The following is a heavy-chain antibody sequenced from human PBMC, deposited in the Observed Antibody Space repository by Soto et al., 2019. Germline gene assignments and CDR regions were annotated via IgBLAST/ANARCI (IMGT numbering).Heavy chain of an antibody. CDR1: GGSISSGGYY. V-gene: IGHV4-31*03. Sequence: QVQLQESGPGLVKPSQTLSLTCTVSGGSISSGGYYWIWIRQHPGKGLEWIGYIYYSGSTYYNPSLKSRVTISVDTSKNQFSLKLSSVTAADTDVYYCAREIRGYCSSTSCSSPEFDPWGQGTLVTVSS. CDR3: AREIRGYCSSTSCSSPEFDP. D-gene: IGHD2-2*01. J-gene: IGHJ5*02. CDR2: IYYSGST.